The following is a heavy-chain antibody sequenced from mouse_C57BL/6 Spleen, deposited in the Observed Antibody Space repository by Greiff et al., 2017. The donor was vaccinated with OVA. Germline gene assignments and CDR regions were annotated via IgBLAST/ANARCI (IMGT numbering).Heavy chain of an antibody. Sequence: QVQLKQPGAELVKPGASVKLSCKASGYTFTSYWMQWVKQRPGQGLEWIGEIDPSDSYTNYNQKFKGKATLTVDTSSSTAYMQLSSLTSEDSAVYYCARVTTVGATAAAYWGQGTLVTVSA. CDR2: IDPSDSYT. J-gene: IGHJ3*01. CDR3: ARVTTVGATAAAY. CDR1: GYTFTSYW. D-gene: IGHD1-1*01. V-gene: IGHV1-50*01.